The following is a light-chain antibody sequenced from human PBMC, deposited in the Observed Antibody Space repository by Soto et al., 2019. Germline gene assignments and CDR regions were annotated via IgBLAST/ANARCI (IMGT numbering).Light chain of an antibody. CDR2: DVS. V-gene: IGLV2-14*01. CDR3: SSYTSGGNYV. CDR1: SSDVAAYNF. Sequence: QSVLPQPASVSGSPGQSVAISCTGTSSDVAAYNFVSWYQQHPGKAPKLMVFDVSNRPSGVSDRFSGSKSGNTASPTISGLQAEDEADYYCSSYTSGGNYVFGTGTKVTVL. J-gene: IGLJ1*01.